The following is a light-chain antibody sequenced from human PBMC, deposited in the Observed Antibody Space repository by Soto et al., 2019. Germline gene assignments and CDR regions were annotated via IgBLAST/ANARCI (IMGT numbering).Light chain of an antibody. V-gene: IGKV2-30*02. CDR2: KVS. CDR3: MQGTHWPPT. CDR1: ESLVHDDGNTY. J-gene: IGKJ1*01. Sequence: DVVMTQSPLSLPVTLGQPASISCRSSESLVHDDGNTYLNWFQQRPGQSPRRLIYKVSNRGSGVSDRFSGSGSGSNFTLKISRVEAGDLVVYYCMQGTHWPPTFGQGTKVDIK.